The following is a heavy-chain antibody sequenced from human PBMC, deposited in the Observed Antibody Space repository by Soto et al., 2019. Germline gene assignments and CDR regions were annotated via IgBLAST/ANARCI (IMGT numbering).Heavy chain of an antibody. CDR1: GFTFKNYA. Sequence: GGSLRLSCAASGFTFKNYAMTWVRQAPGKGLEWVSAISGSGGSTYYADSVKGRFTISRDNSKNTLYLQMNSLRAEDTAVYYCAKDRDIVATLNWFDPWGQGTLVTVSS. J-gene: IGHJ5*02. CDR3: AKDRDIVATLNWFDP. V-gene: IGHV3-23*01. D-gene: IGHD5-12*01. CDR2: ISGSGGST.